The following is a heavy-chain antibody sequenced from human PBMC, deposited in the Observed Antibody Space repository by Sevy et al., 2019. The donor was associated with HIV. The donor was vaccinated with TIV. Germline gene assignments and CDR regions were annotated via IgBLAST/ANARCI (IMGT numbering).Heavy chain of an antibody. Sequence: SETLSLTCTVSGGSISSGDYYWTWIRQSPGKGLEWIGYIYYSGTTYYNPSLKSRVTISVDTSKNQFSLRLGSVTAADTAVYYCDRYSISTSPHNGFDPWGQGTLVTVSS. CDR2: IYYSGTT. J-gene: IGHJ5*02. V-gene: IGHV4-30-4*01. CDR1: GGSISSGDYY. D-gene: IGHD2-2*01. CDR3: DRYSISTSPHNGFDP.